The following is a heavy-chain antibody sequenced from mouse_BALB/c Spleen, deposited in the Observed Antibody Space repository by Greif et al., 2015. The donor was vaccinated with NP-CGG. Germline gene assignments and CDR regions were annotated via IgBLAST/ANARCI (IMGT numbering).Heavy chain of an antibody. Sequence: QVQLQQSGAELVRPGASVKLSCKASGYTFTSYWINWVKQRPGQGLEWIGNIYPSDSYTNYNQKFKDKATLTVDKSSSTAYMQLSSPTSEDSAVYYCTRDSYYVDYYAMDYWGQGTSATVSS. CDR3: TRDSYYVDYYAMDY. V-gene: IGHV1-69*02. CDR2: IYPSDSYT. D-gene: IGHD2-12*01. J-gene: IGHJ4*01. CDR1: GYTFTSYW.